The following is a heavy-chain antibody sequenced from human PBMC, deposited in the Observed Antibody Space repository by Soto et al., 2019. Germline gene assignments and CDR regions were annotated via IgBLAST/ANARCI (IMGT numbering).Heavy chain of an antibody. CDR2: TYYRSKWIS. V-gene: IGHV6-1*01. D-gene: IGHD2-15*01. CDR3: ASGRDSAFDI. J-gene: IGHJ3*02. CDR1: GDSIYTASVA. Sequence: QVQLQQTGPGLVKPSQTLSLTCAISGDSIYTASVAWNWIRQSPSRGLEWLGRTYYRSKWISDYAVSVKSRILINPDTPKNQFSLQLNSVTPEDTAGYYCASGRDSAFDIWGQGTMVTVSS.